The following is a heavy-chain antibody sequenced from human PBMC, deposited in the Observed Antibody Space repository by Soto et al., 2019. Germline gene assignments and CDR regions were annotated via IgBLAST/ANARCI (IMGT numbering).Heavy chain of an antibody. J-gene: IGHJ4*02. D-gene: IGHD3-16*02. CDR3: ARGGYTVLTALDY. V-gene: IGHV3-64*01. CDR1: GFTFSTYA. CDR2: ISSNGEST. Sequence: EVQLVESGGGLVQPGGSLRLSCAASGFTFSTYAMHWVRQAPGKGLEYVSTISSNGESTHYANSVKGRFTISRDNSKNTLYLQMGSPRAEDVAVYYCARGGYTVLTALDYWGQGTLVTVSS.